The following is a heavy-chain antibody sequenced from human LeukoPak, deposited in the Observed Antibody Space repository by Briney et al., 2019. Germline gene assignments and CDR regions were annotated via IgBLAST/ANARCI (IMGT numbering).Heavy chain of an antibody. CDR1: GYSFTNYW. V-gene: IGHV5-51*01. J-gene: IGHJ4*02. CDR3: ARGYCTSNSCSNFDY. Sequence: GESLKISCKGSGYSFTNYWIARVRLMPGKGLEWMGIIYPGDSDTRYSPSFQGQVTMSADKSLSTAFLQWSFLKASDTAMYYCARGYCTSNSCSNFDYWGQGTLVTVS. D-gene: IGHD2-2*01. CDR2: IYPGDSDT.